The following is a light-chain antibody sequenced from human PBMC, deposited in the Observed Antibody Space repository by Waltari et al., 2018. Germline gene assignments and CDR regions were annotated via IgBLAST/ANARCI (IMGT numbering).Light chain of an antibody. CDR3: QQANSFPHT. V-gene: IGKV1-12*01. CDR1: QGISIW. CDR2: AAS. Sequence: DIQMTQSPSSVSASVGDTVTITCRASQGISIWLAWYQQRPGKAPELLIHAASSLQSSVPSRFSGSGSGTDFTLTISSLQPEDFATYYCQQANSFPHTFGQGTKLEIK. J-gene: IGKJ2*01.